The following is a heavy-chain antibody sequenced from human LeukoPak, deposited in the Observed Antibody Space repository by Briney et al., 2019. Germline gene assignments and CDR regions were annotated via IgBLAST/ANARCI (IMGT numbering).Heavy chain of an antibody. CDR2: IYYSGST. D-gene: IGHD6-6*01. Sequence: PSETLSLTCTVSGGSISSSSYYWGWIRQPPGKGLEWIGSIYYSGSTYYNPSLKSRVTISVDTSKNQFSLKLSSVTAADTAVYYCARPFEYSSSSDAFDIWGQGTMVTVSS. CDR3: ARPFEYSSSSDAFDI. J-gene: IGHJ3*02. V-gene: IGHV4-39*01. CDR1: GGSISSSSYY.